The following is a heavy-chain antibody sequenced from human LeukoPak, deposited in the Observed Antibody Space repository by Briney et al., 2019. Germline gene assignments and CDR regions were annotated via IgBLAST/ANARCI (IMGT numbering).Heavy chain of an antibody. D-gene: IGHD1-26*01. CDR3: AKEWKWGATYIYYYGLNV. Sequence: GGSLRLSCAASGFTFSSYGMHWVRQAPGKGLEWVAVISYDGSNKYYADSVKGRFTISRDNSKNTLYLQISSLRAEDTAIYYCAKEWKWGATYIYYYGLNVWGQGTTVTVSS. CDR1: GFTFSSYG. V-gene: IGHV3-30*18. J-gene: IGHJ6*02. CDR2: ISYDGSNK.